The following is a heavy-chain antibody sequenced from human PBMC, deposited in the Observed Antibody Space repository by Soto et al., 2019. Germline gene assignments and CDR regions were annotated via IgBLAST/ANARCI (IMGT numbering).Heavy chain of an antibody. CDR1: GFTFRSYT. CDR3: AKDKEPDGAWDIDY. CDR2: IIGANGDT. Sequence: GGSLRLSCAASGFTFRSYTMTWVRQAPGKGLEWVSSIIGANGDTFSADSVTGRFTISRDISKSTLYLQMNGLRVEDTAIYYCAKDKEPDGAWDIDYWGHGTLVTVSS. D-gene: IGHD4-17*01. V-gene: IGHV3-23*01. J-gene: IGHJ4*01.